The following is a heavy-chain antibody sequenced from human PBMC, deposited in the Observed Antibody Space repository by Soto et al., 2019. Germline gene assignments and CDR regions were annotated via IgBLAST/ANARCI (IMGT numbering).Heavy chain of an antibody. D-gene: IGHD3-10*01. CDR1: GFTFSSYW. Sequence: EVQLVESGGGLVQPGGSLRLSCAASGFTFSSYWMTWVRQAPGKGLEWVANIKQDGSEQYYVDSVKGRFTISRDNAKKSLWLQMNNLRADDTAVYYCATGFGAFHSWGQGTLVTVSS. J-gene: IGHJ4*02. CDR3: ATGFGAFHS. CDR2: IKQDGSEQ. V-gene: IGHV3-7*01.